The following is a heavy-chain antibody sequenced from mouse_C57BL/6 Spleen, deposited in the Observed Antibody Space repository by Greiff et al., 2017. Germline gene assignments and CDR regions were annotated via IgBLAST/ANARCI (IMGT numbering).Heavy chain of an antibody. V-gene: IGHV5-17*01. J-gene: IGHJ2*01. D-gene: IGHD1-1*01. CDR1: GFTFSDYG. CDR3: ARMDYGSSYGFDY. CDR2: ISSGSSTI. Sequence: EVKLVESGGGLVKPGGSLKLSCAASGFTFSDYGMHWVRQAPEKGLEWVAYISSGSSTIYYADTVKGRFTISRDNAKNTLFLQMTSLRSEDTAMYYCARMDYGSSYGFDYWGQGTTLPVSS.